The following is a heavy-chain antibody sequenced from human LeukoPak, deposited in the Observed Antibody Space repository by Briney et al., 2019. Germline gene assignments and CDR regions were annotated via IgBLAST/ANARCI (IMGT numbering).Heavy chain of an antibody. CDR3: AKASKRSGYCVDY. Sequence: GGSLRLSCAASGFTFSSYGMHWVRQAPGKGLEWVAVISYDGSNKYYADSVKGRFTIPRDNSKNTLYLQMNSLRAEDTAVYYCAKASKRSGYCVDYWGQGTLVTVSS. V-gene: IGHV3-30*18. D-gene: IGHD3-22*01. J-gene: IGHJ4*02. CDR1: GFTFSSYG. CDR2: ISYDGSNK.